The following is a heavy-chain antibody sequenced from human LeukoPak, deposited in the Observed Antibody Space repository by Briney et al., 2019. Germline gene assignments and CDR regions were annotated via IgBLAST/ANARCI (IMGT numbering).Heavy chain of an antibody. CDR1: GFTLSTYW. Sequence: GGSLRLSCTASGFTLSTYWMSWVRQAPGKGLEWVAHIKQDGSQEYYVDSVKGRFTISRDSAKNSLYLQMNSLRAEDTAVYYCARGVPYDSWSGPHYSDYWGQGTLVTVSS. CDR3: ARGVPYDSWSGPHYSDY. J-gene: IGHJ4*02. CDR2: IKQDGSQE. V-gene: IGHV3-7*01. D-gene: IGHD3-3*01.